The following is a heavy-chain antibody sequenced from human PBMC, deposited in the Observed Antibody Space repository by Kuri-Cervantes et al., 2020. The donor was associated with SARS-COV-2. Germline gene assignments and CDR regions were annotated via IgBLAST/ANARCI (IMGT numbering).Heavy chain of an antibody. CDR2: IYHSGST. V-gene: IGHV4-38-2*01. CDR1: GYSISSGYY. Sequence: SETLSLTCAVSGYSISSGYYWGWIRQPPGKGLEWIGSIYHSGSTYYNPSLKSRITISVDTSRNQFSLSLSPVTAADTAVYYCARYDSYDYYFDYWGQGTLVTVSS. J-gene: IGHJ4*02. CDR3: ARYDSYDYYFDY. D-gene: IGHD5-18*01.